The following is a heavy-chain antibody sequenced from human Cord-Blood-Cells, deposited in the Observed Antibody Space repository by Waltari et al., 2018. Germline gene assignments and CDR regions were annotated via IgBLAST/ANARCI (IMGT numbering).Heavy chain of an antibody. D-gene: IGHD6-6*01. CDR1: GYTFTGYY. J-gene: IGHJ3*02. CDR3: ARDFSSSSFAFDI. CDR2: INPTSGGT. V-gene: IGHV1-2*02. Sequence: QVQLVQSGAEVKKPGASVKVSCKASGYTFTGYYMHWVRQAPGQGLEWMGWINPTSGGTNYAQKFQGRVTMTRDTSISTAYMELSRLRSDDTAVYYCARDFSSSSFAFDIWGQGTMVTVSS.